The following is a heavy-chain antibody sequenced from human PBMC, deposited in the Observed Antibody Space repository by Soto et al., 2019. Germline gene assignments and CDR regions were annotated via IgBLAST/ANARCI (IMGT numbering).Heavy chain of an antibody. D-gene: IGHD2-15*01. Sequence: HPGGSLRLSCAASGFTFSSYGMHWVRQAPGKGLEWVAVIWYDGSNKYYADSVKGRFTISRDNSKNTLYLQMNSLRAEDTAVYYCARDLLGYCSGGSCYGHDYWGQGTLVTVSS. J-gene: IGHJ4*02. V-gene: IGHV3-33*01. CDR1: GFTFSSYG. CDR2: IWYDGSNK. CDR3: ARDLLGYCSGGSCYGHDY.